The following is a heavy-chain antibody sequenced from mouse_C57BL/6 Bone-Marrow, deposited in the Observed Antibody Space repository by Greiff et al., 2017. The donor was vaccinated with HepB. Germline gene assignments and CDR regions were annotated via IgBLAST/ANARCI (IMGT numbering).Heavy chain of an antibody. CDR2: IDPETGGT. CDR3: TRWGDYDWFAY. V-gene: IGHV1-15*01. D-gene: IGHD2-4*01. J-gene: IGHJ3*01. Sequence: VKLQQSGAELVRPGASVTLSCKASGYTFTDYEMHWVKQTPVHGLEWIGAIDPETGGTAYNQKFKGKAILTADKSSSTAYMELRSLTSEDSAVYYCTRWGDYDWFAYWGQGTLVTVSA. CDR1: GYTFTDYE.